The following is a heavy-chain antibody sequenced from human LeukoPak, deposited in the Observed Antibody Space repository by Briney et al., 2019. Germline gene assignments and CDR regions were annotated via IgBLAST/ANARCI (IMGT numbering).Heavy chain of an antibody. CDR2: VNTDGSST. CDR1: GFTFNIHW. V-gene: IGHV3-74*03. J-gene: IGHJ4*02. Sequence: GGSLRLSCAASGFTFNIHWMHWVRQVPGKGLVWVARVNTDGSSTTYADSVKGRFTISRDNAKDTLYLQMNTLRAEDTAMYYCARDCGHAYFFDYWGQGTLVTVSS. D-gene: IGHD2-2*01. CDR3: ARDCGHAYFFDY.